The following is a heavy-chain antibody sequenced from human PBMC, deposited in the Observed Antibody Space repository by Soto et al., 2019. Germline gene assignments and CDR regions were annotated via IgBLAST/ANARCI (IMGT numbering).Heavy chain of an antibody. D-gene: IGHD6-13*01. J-gene: IGHJ5*02. CDR1: GFSLSTSGVG. CDR2: IDWDDDK. Sequence: SGHTLVTPTQTLTLTCTFSGFSLSTSGVGVGWIRQPPGKALEWLARIDWDDDKLYSTSLKTRLTISKDTSKNPVVLTMTNMDPVDTATYYCSRSIVAAGNRWFDPWGQGTLVTVSS. CDR3: SRSIVAAGNRWFDP. V-gene: IGHV2-70*04.